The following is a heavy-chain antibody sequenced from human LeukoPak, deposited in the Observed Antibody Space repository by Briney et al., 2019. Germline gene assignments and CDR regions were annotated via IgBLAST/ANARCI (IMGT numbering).Heavy chain of an antibody. D-gene: IGHD5-24*01. V-gene: IGHV4-38-2*02. CDR3: ARMGTNYFDY. J-gene: IGHJ4*02. CDR1: GYSISSGYY. CDR2: IYHSGST. Sequence: SETLSLTCTVSGYSISSGYYWGWIRQPPGKGLEWIGSIYHSGSTYYNPSLKSRVTISVDTSKNQFSLKLSSVTAADTAVYYCARMGTNYFDYWGQGTLVTVSS.